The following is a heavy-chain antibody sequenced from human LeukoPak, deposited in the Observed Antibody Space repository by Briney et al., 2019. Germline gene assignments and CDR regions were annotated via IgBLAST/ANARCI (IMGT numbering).Heavy chain of an antibody. CDR1: GYTFTSNA. J-gene: IGHJ4*02. V-gene: IGHV7-4-1*02. CDR3: ASFFCTSGLCYYLDY. Sequence: EASVKVSCKASGYTFTSNALGWVRQAPGQGLEWMGWINTNTGNQTYAQGFTGRFVFSLDTSDNTAYLQISSLQAEDTAVYYCASFFCTSGLCYYLDYWGQGTLVTVSS. CDR2: INTNTGNQ. D-gene: IGHD2-8*01.